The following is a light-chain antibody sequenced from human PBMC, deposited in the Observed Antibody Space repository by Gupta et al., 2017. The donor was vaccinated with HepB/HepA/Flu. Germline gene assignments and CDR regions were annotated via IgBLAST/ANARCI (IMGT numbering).Light chain of an antibody. CDR3: QQRSHWSLT. Sequence: EIVLTQSPATLSLSPGERATLSCRASQNIMRFLAWYQQKPGQAPRLLIYDASNRATGIPARFSGSGSGTEFTLTISSLEPDDFAVYYCQQRSHWSLTFGGGTKVEIK. CDR1: QNIMRF. CDR2: DAS. J-gene: IGKJ4*01. V-gene: IGKV3-11*01.